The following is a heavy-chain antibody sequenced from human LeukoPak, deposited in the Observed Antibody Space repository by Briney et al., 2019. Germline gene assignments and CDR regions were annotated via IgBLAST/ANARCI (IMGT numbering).Heavy chain of an antibody. J-gene: IGHJ4*02. CDR1: GYTFTNYD. CDR2: MNPNSGST. Sequence: ASVKVSCKTSGYTFTNYDINWVRQATGQGLEWMGWMNPNSGSTDYAQKFQGRVTMTRDTSISTAYMELSSLRSEDTVLYYCARGVATNYWGQGTLVTVSS. CDR3: ARGVATNY. D-gene: IGHD1-1*01. V-gene: IGHV1-8*01.